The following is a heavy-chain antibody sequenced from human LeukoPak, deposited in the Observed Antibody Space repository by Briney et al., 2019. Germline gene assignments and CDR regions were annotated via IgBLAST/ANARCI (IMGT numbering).Heavy chain of an antibody. CDR2: IKQDGSEK. Sequence: RGSLRLSCAASGFTFSNYWMSWVRQAPGKGLEWVANIKQDGSEKYYVDSVKGRFTISRDNAKNSLYLQMNSLRAEDTAVYYCARARYCSGGSCYDIYYYYMDVWGKGTTVTISS. D-gene: IGHD2-15*01. CDR3: ARARYCSGGSCYDIYYYYMDV. J-gene: IGHJ6*03. V-gene: IGHV3-7*01. CDR1: GFTFSNYW.